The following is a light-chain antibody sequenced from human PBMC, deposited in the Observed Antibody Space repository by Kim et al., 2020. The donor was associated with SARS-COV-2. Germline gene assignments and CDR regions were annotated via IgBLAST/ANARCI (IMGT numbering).Light chain of an antibody. CDR2: GNN. Sequence: QSVLTQPPSVSGAPGQRVTVSCTGSSSNIGAGYYVHWYQQLPGTAPKLLMYGNNNRPSGVPDRFSGSKSGTSASLAITGLQAEDEADYYCQSYDRSRNARVFGGGTQLTVL. CDR1: SSNIGAGYY. J-gene: IGLJ3*02. V-gene: IGLV1-40*01. CDR3: QSYDRSRNARV.